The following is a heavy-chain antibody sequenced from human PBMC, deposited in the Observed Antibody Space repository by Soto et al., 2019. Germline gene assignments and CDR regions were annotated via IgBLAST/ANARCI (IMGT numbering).Heavy chain of an antibody. Sequence: GSLRLSCAASGFTFSNYAIHWVRQAPGKGLEWVTIISKDGNSKHYADSVKGRFTISRDNSKNTLFLQMNSLRAEDTAVYYCARDPQGSYCYIDYWGQGTPVTVS. V-gene: IGHV3-30-3*01. J-gene: IGHJ4*02. CDR2: ISKDGNSK. CDR3: ARDPQGSYCYIDY. CDR1: GFTFSNYA. D-gene: IGHD3-10*01.